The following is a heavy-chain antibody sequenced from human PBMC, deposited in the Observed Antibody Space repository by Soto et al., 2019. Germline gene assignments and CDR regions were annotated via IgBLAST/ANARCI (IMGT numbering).Heavy chain of an antibody. D-gene: IGHD6-13*01. CDR1: GFTFNRYA. V-gene: IGHV3-30*04. Sequence: GGSLRLSCEGSGFTFNRYAMHWVRQNPGKGLEWAAVISDDGSQKYYVDSVKGRFTVSRDNSNNTLYLRIDSLRPEDTGVYYCAGARYTSSWYTWFHPWGQGTLVTVSS. CDR2: ISDDGSQK. J-gene: IGHJ5*02. CDR3: AGARYTSSWYTWFHP.